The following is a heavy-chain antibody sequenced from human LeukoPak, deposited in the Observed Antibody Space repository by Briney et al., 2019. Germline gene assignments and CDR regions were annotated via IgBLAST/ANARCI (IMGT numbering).Heavy chain of an antibody. CDR3: ARDAPTVAAAGQGDYYYYYGMDV. J-gene: IGHJ6*02. V-gene: IGHV7-4-1*02. CDR1: GYTFTSYA. CDR2: INTNTGNP. Sequence: ASVKVSCKASGYTFTSYAMNWVRQAPGQGLEWMGWINTNTGNPTYAQGFTGRFVFSLDTSVSTAYLQISSLKAEDTAVYYCARDAPTVAAAGQGDYYYYYGMDVWGQGTTVTVSS. D-gene: IGHD6-13*01.